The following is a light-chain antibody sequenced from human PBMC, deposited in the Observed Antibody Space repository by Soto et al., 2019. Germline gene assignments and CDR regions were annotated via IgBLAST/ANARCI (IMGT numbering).Light chain of an antibody. Sequence: EVVLTQSPGTLSLSPAERATLSCRASQSVNSGCLAWYQQKLGQAPRLLIDGESSSATGITARFSGSGVGTDFTLTISRLEPDDFGLYYWQQNSNLPYTFGQGTKLEIK. CDR2: GES. V-gene: IGKV3-20*01. J-gene: IGKJ2*01. CDR1: QSVNSGC. CDR3: QQNSNLPYT.